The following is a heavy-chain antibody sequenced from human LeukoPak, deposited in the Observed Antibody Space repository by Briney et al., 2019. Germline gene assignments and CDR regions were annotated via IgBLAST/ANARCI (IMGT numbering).Heavy chain of an antibody. J-gene: IGHJ6*03. Sequence: SETLSLTCAVYGGSFSGYYWSWIRQPPGKGLEWIGEINHSGSTNYNPSLKGRVTISVDTSKNQFSLKLSSVTAADTAVYYCARHRYYYYMDVWGKGTTVTISS. V-gene: IGHV4-34*01. CDR1: GGSFSGYY. CDR2: INHSGST. CDR3: ARHRYYYYMDV.